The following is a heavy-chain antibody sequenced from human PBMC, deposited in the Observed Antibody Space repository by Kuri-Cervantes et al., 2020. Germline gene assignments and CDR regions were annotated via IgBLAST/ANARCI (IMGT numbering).Heavy chain of an antibody. Sequence: ASVKVSCKESGYTFTSYYMHWVRQAPGQGLEWMGIINPSGGSTSYAQKFQGRVTITADKSTSTAYMELSSLRSEDTAVYYCARGTVTATDYWGQGTLVTVSS. J-gene: IGHJ4*02. D-gene: IGHD4-17*01. CDR2: INPSGGST. CDR3: ARGTVTATDY. V-gene: IGHV1-46*01. CDR1: GYTFTSYY.